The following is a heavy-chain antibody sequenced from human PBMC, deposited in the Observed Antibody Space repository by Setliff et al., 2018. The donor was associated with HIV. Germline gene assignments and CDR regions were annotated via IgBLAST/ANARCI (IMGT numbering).Heavy chain of an antibody. CDR2: IAYSGTTMYT. J-gene: IGHJ4*02. Sequence: SETLSLTCTVSGGSFIGSSFQSAWIRQTPGKGLGWIADIAYSGTTMYTNYNPSLESRVIISEDTSRDQFFLKLTSVTADDTGIYYCARGPPFAYWGQGRLVTVSS. V-gene: IGHV4-39*07. CDR1: GGSFIGSSFQ. CDR3: ARGPPFAY.